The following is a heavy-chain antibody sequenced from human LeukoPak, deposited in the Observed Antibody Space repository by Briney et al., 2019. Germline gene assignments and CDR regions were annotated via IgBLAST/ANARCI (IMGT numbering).Heavy chain of an antibody. J-gene: IGHJ4*02. Sequence: ASVKVSCKASGYTFTGYYMHWVRQAPGQGLEWMGWINTNTGNPTYAQGFTGRFVFSLDTSVSTAYLQISSLKAEDTAVYYCARGLYYYDSSVGYWGQGTLVTVSS. CDR2: INTNTGNP. V-gene: IGHV7-4-1*02. CDR3: ARGLYYYDSSVGY. CDR1: GYTFTGYY. D-gene: IGHD3-22*01.